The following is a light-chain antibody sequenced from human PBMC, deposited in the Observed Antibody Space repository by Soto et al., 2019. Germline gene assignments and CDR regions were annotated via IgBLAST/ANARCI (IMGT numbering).Light chain of an antibody. CDR1: QSISSW. V-gene: IGKV1-5*01. CDR3: QQYQSYSPFT. Sequence: DIQMTQSPSTLSASVGYRVTVTCRASQSISSWLAWYQQKPGKAPKLLIYDASSLESGVPSRFSGSGSGTEFTLTISSLQPGDFATYYCQQYQSYSPFTFGPGTKVDIK. J-gene: IGKJ3*01. CDR2: DAS.